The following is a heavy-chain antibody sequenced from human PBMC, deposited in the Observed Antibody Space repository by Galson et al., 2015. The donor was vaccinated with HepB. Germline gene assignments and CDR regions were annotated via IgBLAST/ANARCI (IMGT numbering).Heavy chain of an antibody. D-gene: IGHD3-22*01. CDR3: ARVGYYYDSSGYGLSGMDV. CDR1: GYTFTSYG. V-gene: IGHV1-18*04. Sequence: SVKVSCKASGYTFTSYGISWVRQAPGQGLEWMGWISAYNGNTNYAQKLQGRVTMTTDTSTSTAYMELRSLRSDDTAVYYCARVGYYYDSSGYGLSGMDVWGQGTTVTVSS. CDR2: ISAYNGNT. J-gene: IGHJ6*02.